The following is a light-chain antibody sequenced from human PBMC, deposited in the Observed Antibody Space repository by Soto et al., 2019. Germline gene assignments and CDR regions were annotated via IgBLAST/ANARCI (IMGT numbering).Light chain of an antibody. Sequence: EIVLTQSPGTLSLSPGERATLSCRASQSVSSSYLAWYQQKPGQAPRLLIYGASSRATGIPDRFSGSGSGTDFALSINRLEPEDFAVYYCQLYGGLSPSGSTFGQGTKVQIK. V-gene: IGKV3-20*01. CDR3: QLYGGLSPSGST. CDR2: GAS. CDR1: QSVSSSY. J-gene: IGKJ2*02.